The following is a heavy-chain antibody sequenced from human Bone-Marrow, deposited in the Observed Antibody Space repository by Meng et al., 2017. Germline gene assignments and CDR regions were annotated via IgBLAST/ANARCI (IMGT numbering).Heavy chain of an antibody. CDR1: GATLVSYA. D-gene: IGHD3-3*01. Sequence: NKPGSPGKASRQAFGATLVSYACTWRQQATGQRIECMGEIIPIFGTANYAQKFQGIVTITADESTSTAYMELSSLRSEDTAVYYCARVLTFFGVVHNWFNPWDQGTLVTVSS. V-gene: IGHV1-69*01. CDR3: ARVLTFFGVVHNWFNP. CDR2: IIPIFGTA. J-gene: IGHJ5*02.